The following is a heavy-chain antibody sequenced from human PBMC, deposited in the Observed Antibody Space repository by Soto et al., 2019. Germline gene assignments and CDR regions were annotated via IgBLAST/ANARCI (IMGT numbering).Heavy chain of an antibody. CDR1: GGTFTTYA. J-gene: IGHJ6*01. Sequence: QVQLVQSGAEVKKPGSSVRVSCQASGGTFTTYAFNWVRQAPGQGLEWMGGIIPMYNKPNYAPNFLGRVTISADPSTSTAYMELTTLRSEDTAVYFWARGYSGGYYYAMDVWGQGTPVTVS. CDR2: IIPMYNKP. CDR3: ARGYSGGYYYAMDV. D-gene: IGHD4-4*01. V-gene: IGHV1-69*01.